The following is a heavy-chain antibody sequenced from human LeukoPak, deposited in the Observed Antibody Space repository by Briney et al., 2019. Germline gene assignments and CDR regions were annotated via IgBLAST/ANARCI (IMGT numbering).Heavy chain of an antibody. CDR3: ARDYYYDSSGEDGD. J-gene: IGHJ4*02. Sequence: ASVKVSCKASGYTFTSYGISWGRQAPGQGLEWMGWIRAYNGNTNYAQKFQGRVTMTRDTSISTAYMELNKLRSDDTAVYYCARDYYYDSSGEDGDWGQGTLVTVSS. CDR2: IRAYNGNT. D-gene: IGHD3-22*01. CDR1: GYTFTSYG. V-gene: IGHV1-18*01.